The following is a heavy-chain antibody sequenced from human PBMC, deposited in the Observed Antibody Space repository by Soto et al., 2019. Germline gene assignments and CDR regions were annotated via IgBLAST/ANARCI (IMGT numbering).Heavy chain of an antibody. CDR2: VYYTGST. V-gene: IGHV4-30-4*01. CDR1: GASIRSTDYY. J-gene: IGHJ5*02. D-gene: IGHD2-21*02. Sequence: SETLSLTCTVSGASIRSTDYYWSWIRQAPGKGLEWIGYVYYTGSTYYNPSLMSRLTISVDTSKNQFSLKLTSVTAAETAVYYCVRTAREGAVAPHWFDPWGQGTLVTVSS. CDR3: VRTAREGAVAPHWFDP.